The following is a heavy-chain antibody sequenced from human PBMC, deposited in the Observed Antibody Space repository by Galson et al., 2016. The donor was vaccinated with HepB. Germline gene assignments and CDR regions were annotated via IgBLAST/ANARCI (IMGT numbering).Heavy chain of an antibody. CDR1: GFTFSDCY. J-gene: IGHJ6*02. Sequence: SLRLSCAASGFTFSDCYMAWIRQAPGKGLEWVAVIWYDGNKKYYADSVKGRFTISRDNSKNTLYLQMNSLRAEDTAVYYCARDRRGLYYYGMDVWGQGTTVTVS. D-gene: IGHD3-10*01. CDR2: IWYDGNKK. CDR3: ARDRRGLYYYGMDV. V-gene: IGHV3-33*08.